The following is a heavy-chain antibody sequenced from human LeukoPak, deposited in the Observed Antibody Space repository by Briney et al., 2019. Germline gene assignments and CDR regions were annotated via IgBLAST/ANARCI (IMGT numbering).Heavy chain of an antibody. CDR2: INPNSGGT. D-gene: IGHD6-19*01. CDR3: ARGSVARPYSSGSYYFDY. Sequence: GASVKVSCKASGYTFTGYYIHWVRQAPGQGLEWMGWINPNSGGTNYVQKFQGRVTMTRDTSINTAYMELSRLRSDDTAVYYCARGSVARPYSSGSYYFDYWGQGTLVTVSS. V-gene: IGHV1-2*02. J-gene: IGHJ4*02. CDR1: GYTFTGYY.